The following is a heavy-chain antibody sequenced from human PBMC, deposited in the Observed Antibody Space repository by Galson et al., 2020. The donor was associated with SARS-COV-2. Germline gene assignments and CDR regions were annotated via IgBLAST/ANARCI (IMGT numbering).Heavy chain of an antibody. CDR1: GFTFGDYA. V-gene: IGHV3-49*03. CDR2: IRSKAYGGTT. J-gene: IGHJ4*02. D-gene: IGHD3-9*01. CDR3: TRDTVRYFDWLLCENDY. Sequence: GESLKISCTASGFTFGDYAMSWFRQAPGKGLAWVGFIRSKAYGGTTEYAASVKGRFTIPRDDSKSIASLQMNSLKTEDTAVYYCTRDTVRYFDWLLCENDYWGQGTLVTVSS.